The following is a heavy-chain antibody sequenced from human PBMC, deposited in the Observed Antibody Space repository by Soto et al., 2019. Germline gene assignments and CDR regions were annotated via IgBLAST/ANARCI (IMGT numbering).Heavy chain of an antibody. J-gene: IGHJ6*02. CDR2: ISSRSDI. CDR1: VFIFRNYS. V-gene: IGHV3-21*01. CDR3: AREYTAWHLAYGLDV. Sequence: WGALLVACVGSVFIFRNYSINWVRQAPGKGLEWVSSISSRSDIYYAESVKGRFTISRDNAKNSVSLHMNSLRAEDTAVYYCAREYTAWHLAYGLDVWGQGTPVTVPS. D-gene: IGHD2-2*02.